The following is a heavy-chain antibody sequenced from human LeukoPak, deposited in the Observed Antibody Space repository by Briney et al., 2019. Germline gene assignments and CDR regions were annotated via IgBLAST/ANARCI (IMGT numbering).Heavy chain of an antibody. J-gene: IGHJ6*02. Sequence: SETLSLTCAVYGGSFRGYYWSWIRHPPGKGLEWIGEINHSGSTNYNPSLKSRVTISVDTSKNQFSLKLSSVTAADTAVYYCASHYYDGMDVWGQGTTVTVSS. CDR3: ASHYYDGMDV. CDR2: INHSGST. CDR1: GGSFRGYY. V-gene: IGHV4-34*01.